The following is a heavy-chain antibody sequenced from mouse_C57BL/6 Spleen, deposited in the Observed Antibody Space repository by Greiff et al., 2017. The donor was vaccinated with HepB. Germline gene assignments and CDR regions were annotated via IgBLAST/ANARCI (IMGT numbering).Heavy chain of an antibody. CDR1: GYTFTSYG. D-gene: IGHD1-1*01. V-gene: IGHV1-81*01. CDR2: IYPRSGNT. Sequence: VQRVESGAELARPGASVKLSCKASGYTFTSYGISWVKQRTGQGLEWIGEIYPRSGNTYYNEKFKGKATLTADKSSSTAYMELRSLTSEDSAVYFCARSGYYGNYFDYWGQGTTLTVSS. CDR3: ARSGYYGNYFDY. J-gene: IGHJ2*01.